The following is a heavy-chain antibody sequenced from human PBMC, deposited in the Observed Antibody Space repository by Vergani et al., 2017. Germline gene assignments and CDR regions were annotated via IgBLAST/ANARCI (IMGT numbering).Heavy chain of an antibody. CDR3: ARRAERWETLLRDDFDV. V-gene: IGHV4-34*10. CDR1: GGSITNNF. J-gene: IGHJ3*01. D-gene: IGHD1-26*01. Sequence: QVQLQESGPGLVKPSETLSLTCTVSGGSITNNFWSWIRRPPGKGLEWIGEINHSGTINYNPTLKSPFNVSIDTSRDHFSLKLRSVSAADTAVYFCARRAERWETLLRDDFDVWGQGTFVTVSP. CDR2: INHSGTI.